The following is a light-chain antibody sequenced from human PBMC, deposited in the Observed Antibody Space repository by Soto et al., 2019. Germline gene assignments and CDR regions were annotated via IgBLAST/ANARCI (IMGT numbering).Light chain of an antibody. J-gene: IGKJ2*01. Sequence: DIQMTQSPSTLSASVGDTVTITCRASQSLSYWLAWYQQKPGQAPKLQIHKASTLESGVPSRFSGSGSGTEFTLTISSLQPDDFATFYCQQYDRFPYTFGQGTKLEIK. V-gene: IGKV1-5*03. CDR1: QSLSYW. CDR3: QQYDRFPYT. CDR2: KAS.